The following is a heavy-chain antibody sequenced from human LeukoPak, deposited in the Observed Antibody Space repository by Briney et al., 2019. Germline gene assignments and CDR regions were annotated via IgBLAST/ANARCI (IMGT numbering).Heavy chain of an antibody. Sequence: ASVKVSCKASGYTFTSYDINWVRQATGQGREWMGWMNPNSGNTGYAQKFQGRVTMTRNTSISTAYMELSSLRSEDTAVYYCARGPYSSGWYIVWGQGTLVTVSS. J-gene: IGHJ4*02. CDR3: ARGPYSSGWYIV. V-gene: IGHV1-8*01. CDR1: GYTFTSYD. D-gene: IGHD6-19*01. CDR2: MNPNSGNT.